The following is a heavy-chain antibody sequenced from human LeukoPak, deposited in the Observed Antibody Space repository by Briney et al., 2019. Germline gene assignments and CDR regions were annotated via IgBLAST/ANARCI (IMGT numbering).Heavy chain of an antibody. J-gene: IGHJ6*03. CDR2: ISAYNGNT. D-gene: IGHD2-2*01. CDR3: ARGVVPAAKYYYYYMDV. Sequence: GASVKVSCKASGYTFTSYGISWVRQPPGQGLEWMGWISAYNGNTNYAQKLQGRVTMTTDTSTSTAYMELRSLRSDDTAVYYCARGVVPAAKYYYYYMDVWGKGTTVTVSS. CDR1: GYTFTSYG. V-gene: IGHV1-18*01.